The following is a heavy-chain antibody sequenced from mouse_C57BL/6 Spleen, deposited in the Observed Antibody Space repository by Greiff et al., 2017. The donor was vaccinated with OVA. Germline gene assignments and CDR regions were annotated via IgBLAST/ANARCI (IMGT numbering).Heavy chain of an antibody. CDR3: ARHLTGEYYFDY. J-gene: IGHJ2*01. V-gene: IGHV1-55*01. CDR1: GYTFTSYW. Sequence: QVQLQQPGAELVKPGASVKMSCKASGYTFTSYWITWVKQRPGQGLEWIGDIYPGSGSTNYNEKFKSKATLTVDTSSSTAYMQLSSLTSEDSAVYYCARHLTGEYYFDYWGRGTTLTVSS. CDR2: IYPGSGST.